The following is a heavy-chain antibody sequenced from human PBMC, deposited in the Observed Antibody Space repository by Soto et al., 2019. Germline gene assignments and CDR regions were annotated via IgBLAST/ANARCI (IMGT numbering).Heavy chain of an antibody. V-gene: IGHV4-30-4*01. CDR1: GGSISRADYY. CDR3: ARMTFSPKWFDS. J-gene: IGHJ5*01. CDR2: VYYRGSI. D-gene: IGHD3-3*02. Sequence: QVQLQESGPGLVKPSETLSLTCNVSGGSISRADYYWSWIRQPPGKGLELIGYVYYRGSIYYNPSFECRISISVDTSRNQFSLKMTSVTAADTAMYFCARMTFSPKWFDSWGQGTLVTVSS.